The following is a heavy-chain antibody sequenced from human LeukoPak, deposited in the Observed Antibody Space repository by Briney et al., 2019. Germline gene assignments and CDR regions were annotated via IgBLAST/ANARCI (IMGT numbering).Heavy chain of an antibody. V-gene: IGHV1-2*02. CDR2: INPNSGDT. Sequence: ASVKVSCKASGYTFTGYYIHWVRQAPGQGLQWMGWINPNSGDTISARKLHGRVTLTTDTSITTAYMELSSLTSDDTAVYFCARAGPLYTGAYLAYWGQGTLVTVSS. CDR3: ARAGPLYTGAYLAY. CDR1: GYTFTGYY. D-gene: IGHD7-27*01. J-gene: IGHJ4*02.